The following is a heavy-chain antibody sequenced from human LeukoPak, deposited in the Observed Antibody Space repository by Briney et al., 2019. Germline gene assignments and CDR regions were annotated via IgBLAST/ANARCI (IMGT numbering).Heavy chain of an antibody. V-gene: IGHV1-69*05. D-gene: IGHD3-9*01. Sequence: SVKVSCKASGGSFTMSAFNWVRQAPGQGLEWMGGIIPIFGTANYAQKFQGRVTMTRDTSTSTVYMELSSLRSEDTAVYYCARSRILTGYHDYWGQGTLVTVSS. J-gene: IGHJ4*02. CDR1: GGSFTMSA. CDR2: IIPIFGTA. CDR3: ARSRILTGYHDY.